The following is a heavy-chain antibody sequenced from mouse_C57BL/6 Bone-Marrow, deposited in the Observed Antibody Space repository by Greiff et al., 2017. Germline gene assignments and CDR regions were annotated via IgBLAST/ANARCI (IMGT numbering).Heavy chain of an antibody. V-gene: IGHV14-4*01. J-gene: IGHJ4*01. D-gene: IGHD4-1*01. Sequence: EVKLVESGAELVRPGASVKLSCTASGFNIKDDYMHWVKQRPEQGLEWIGWIDPENGDTEYASKFQGKATITADTSSNTAYLQLSSLTSEDTAVYYCTTGTSHYDAMDYWGQGTSVTVSS. CDR3: TTGTSHYDAMDY. CDR2: IDPENGDT. CDR1: GFNIKDDY.